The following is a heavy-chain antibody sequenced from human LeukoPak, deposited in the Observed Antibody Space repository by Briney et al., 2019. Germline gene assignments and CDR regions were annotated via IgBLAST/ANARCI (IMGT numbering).Heavy chain of an antibody. Sequence: GGSLRLSCAASGFTFSNYAMSWVGQAPGEGLEWVSAISNSGGTIHYADSVKGRFTISRDNSKNTLYLQMNSLTAEDTAVYHCAKGKGTGSYYYFDYWGQGTLVIVSS. CDR2: ISNSGGTI. V-gene: IGHV3-23*01. CDR1: GFTFSNYA. D-gene: IGHD1-26*01. J-gene: IGHJ4*02. CDR3: AKGKGTGSYYYFDY.